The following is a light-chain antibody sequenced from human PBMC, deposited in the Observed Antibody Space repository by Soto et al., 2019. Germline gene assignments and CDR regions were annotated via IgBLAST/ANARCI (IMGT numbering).Light chain of an antibody. V-gene: IGKV3-15*01. CDR3: QQYHNWPVT. Sequence: DIVMTQSAANLCVSPGERVKVXCRASQSVSTGVGWYQHKPGQSPRLLISGATTGAHGSPTRFSASGSVTDFTRTVNSLQSEDIAVYYGQQYHNWPVTFGGGTKVDIK. J-gene: IGKJ4*01. CDR2: GAT. CDR1: QSVSTG.